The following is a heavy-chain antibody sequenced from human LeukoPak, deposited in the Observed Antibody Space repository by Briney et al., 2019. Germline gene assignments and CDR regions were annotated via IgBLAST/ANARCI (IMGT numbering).Heavy chain of an antibody. CDR3: AKLYSSSWYYGGDY. J-gene: IGHJ4*02. V-gene: IGHV3-11*01. Sequence: GGSLRLSCAASGFTFSDYYMSWIRQAPGKGLEWVSCISSSGSTIYYADSVKGRFTISRDNAKNSLYLQMNSLRAEDTAVYYCAKLYSSSWYYGGDYWGQGTLVTVSS. CDR1: GFTFSDYY. CDR2: ISSSGSTI. D-gene: IGHD6-13*01.